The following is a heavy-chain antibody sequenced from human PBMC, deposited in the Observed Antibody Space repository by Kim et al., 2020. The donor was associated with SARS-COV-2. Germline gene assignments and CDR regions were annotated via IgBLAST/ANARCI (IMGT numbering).Heavy chain of an antibody. CDR1: GGSFSGYY. V-gene: IGHV4-34*01. D-gene: IGHD5-18*01. J-gene: IGHJ6*02. Sequence: SETLSLTCAVYGGSFSGYYWSWIRQPPGKGLEWIGEINHSGSTNYNPSLKSRVTISVDTSKNQFSLKLSSVTAADTAVYYCASVDTTSYYYYGMDVCGQGTTVTVS. CDR3: ASVDTTSYYYYGMDV. CDR2: INHSGST.